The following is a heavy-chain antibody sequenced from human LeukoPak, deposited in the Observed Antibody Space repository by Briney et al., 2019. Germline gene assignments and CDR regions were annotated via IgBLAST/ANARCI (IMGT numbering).Heavy chain of an antibody. D-gene: IGHD3-22*01. Sequence: GGSLRLSCAASGFTFSTYAMSWVRQAPGKGLAWVASVKSDGAGTHYADSVKGRFTISRDNSKNILYLQMNSLRAEDTAIYYCARCTTASSGWCNWLDPWGQGTLVTVSS. CDR1: GFTFSTYA. J-gene: IGHJ5*02. CDR3: ARCTTASSGWCNWLDP. CDR2: VKSDGAGT. V-gene: IGHV3-23*01.